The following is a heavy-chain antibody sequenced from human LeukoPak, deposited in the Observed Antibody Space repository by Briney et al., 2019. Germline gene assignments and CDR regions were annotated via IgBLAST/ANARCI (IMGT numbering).Heavy chain of an antibody. CDR3: ASPLDYDSSGYYY. D-gene: IGHD3-22*01. Sequence: GGSLRLSCAASGFTFSDYYMSWIRQAPGKGLEWVSYISSSSSYTNYADSVKGRFTISRDNAKSSLYLQMNSLRAEDTAVYYCASPLDYDSSGYYYWGQGTLVTVSS. J-gene: IGHJ4*02. V-gene: IGHV3-11*03. CDR1: GFTFSDYY. CDR2: ISSSSSYT.